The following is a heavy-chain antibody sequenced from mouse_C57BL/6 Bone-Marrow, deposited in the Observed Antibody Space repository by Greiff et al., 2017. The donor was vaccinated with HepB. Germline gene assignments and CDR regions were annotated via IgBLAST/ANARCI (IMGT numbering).Heavy chain of an antibody. V-gene: IGHV1-64*01. CDR1: GYTFTSYW. CDR2: IHPNSGSN. D-gene: IGHD1-1*01. Sequence: VQLQQPGAELVKPGASVKLSCKASGYTFTSYWMHWVKQRPGQVLEWIGMIHPNSGSNNYNEKFKSKATLTVDKSSSTAYMQLSSLTSEDSAVYYVARFPITTVVASYYAMDYWGQGTSVTVSS. CDR3: ARFPITTVVASYYAMDY. J-gene: IGHJ4*01.